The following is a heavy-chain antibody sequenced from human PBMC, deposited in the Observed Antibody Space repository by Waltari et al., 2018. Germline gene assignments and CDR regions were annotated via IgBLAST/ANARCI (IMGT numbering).Heavy chain of an antibody. V-gene: IGHV1-69*01. Sequence: QVQLVQSGAEVKKPGSSVKVSCKASGGTFSSYAISWVRQAPGQGLEWMGGIIPILGTANYAQKFQGRVTITADESTSTAYMELSSLRSEDTAVYYCARVYGHAAYCGGDCYFGWFDPWGQGTLVTVSS. CDR3: ARVYGHAAYCGGDCYFGWFDP. CDR2: IIPILGTA. J-gene: IGHJ5*02. D-gene: IGHD2-21*02. CDR1: GGTFSSYA.